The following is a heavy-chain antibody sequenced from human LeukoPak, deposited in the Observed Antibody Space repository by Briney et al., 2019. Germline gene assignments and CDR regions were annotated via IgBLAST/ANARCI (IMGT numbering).Heavy chain of an antibody. CDR1: GFTFSSYG. CDR3: AREGDYYDSSGYRFDAFDI. D-gene: IGHD3-22*01. Sequence: PGGSLRLSCAASGFTFSSYGMHWVRQAPGKGLEWVAVIWYDGSNKYYADSVKGRITISRDNSKNTLYLQMNSLRAEDTAVYYCAREGDYYDSSGYRFDAFDIWGQGTMVTVSS. J-gene: IGHJ3*02. V-gene: IGHV3-33*01. CDR2: IWYDGSNK.